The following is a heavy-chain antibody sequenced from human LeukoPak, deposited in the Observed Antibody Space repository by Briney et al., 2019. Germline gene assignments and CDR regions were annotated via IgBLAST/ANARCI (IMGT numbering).Heavy chain of an antibody. D-gene: IGHD2-15*01. J-gene: IGHJ5*02. CDR2: ISAYNGNT. V-gene: IGHV1-18*01. CDR3: ARDLYLRPQTFDP. Sequence: ASVKVSCEASGGTFSSYAISWVRQAPGQGLEWMGWISAYNGNTNYAQKFQGRVTMTTDTSTSTAYMELRSLRSDDTAVYYCARDLYLRPQTFDPWGQGTLVTVSS. CDR1: GGTFSSYA.